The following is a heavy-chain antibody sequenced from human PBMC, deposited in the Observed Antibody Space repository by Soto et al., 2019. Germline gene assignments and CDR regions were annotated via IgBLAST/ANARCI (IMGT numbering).Heavy chain of an antibody. CDR2: ISTDGSST. Sequence: EVQLVESGGGLVQPGGSLRLSCADSGFSFSSYWMHWVRQGPGKGLVWVSRISTDGSSTNYADSVRGRFTSSRDNAKNTLYLQMNSLRAEDTAVYYCARSPGGYYIDWGQGTMVTVSS. CDR1: GFSFSSYW. CDR3: ARSPGGYYID. V-gene: IGHV3-74*01. J-gene: IGHJ3*01. D-gene: IGHD3-9*01.